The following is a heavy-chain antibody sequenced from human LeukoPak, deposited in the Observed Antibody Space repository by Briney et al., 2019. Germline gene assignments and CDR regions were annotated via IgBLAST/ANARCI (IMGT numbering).Heavy chain of an antibody. V-gene: IGHV4-34*01. CDR3: ARGPTISETGYFDY. CDR2: VNHRGDT. D-gene: IGHD1-1*01. J-gene: IGHJ4*03. Sequence: SETLSLTCAVYGGSFTGYSWSWIRQSPGKGLQWIAEVNHRGDTNYNPSVKGRVTISVDTSKNQFSLKVTSLTAADTAVYYCARGPTISETGYFDYWGQGTLVTVPS. CDR1: GGSFTGYS.